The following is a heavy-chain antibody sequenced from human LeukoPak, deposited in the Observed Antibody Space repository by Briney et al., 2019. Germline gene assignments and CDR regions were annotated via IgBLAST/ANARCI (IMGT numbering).Heavy chain of an antibody. V-gene: IGHV3-30*18. Sequence: GGSLRLSCAASGFTFSSYAMSWVRQAPGKGLEWVAVISYDGSNKYYADSVKGRFTISRDNSKSTLYLQMNSLRAEDAAVYYCAKAVINYDILTGYGRYYGMDVWGQGTTVTVSS. D-gene: IGHD3-9*01. CDR1: GFTFSSYA. J-gene: IGHJ6*02. CDR2: ISYDGSNK. CDR3: AKAVINYDILTGYGRYYGMDV.